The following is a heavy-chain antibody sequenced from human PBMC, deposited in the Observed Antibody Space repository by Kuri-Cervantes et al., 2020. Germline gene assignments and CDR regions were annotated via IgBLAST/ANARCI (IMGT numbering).Heavy chain of an antibody. Sequence: SETLSLTCTVSGGSISGYYWSWIRQPPGKGLEWIGYIYYSGSTNYNPSLKSRVTISVDTSKNQFSLKLSSVTAADTAVYYCARDSLSCAFDIWGQGTMVTVSS. J-gene: IGHJ3*02. V-gene: IGHV4-59*01. CDR1: GGSISGYY. CDR3: ARDSLSCAFDI. CDR2: IYYSGST.